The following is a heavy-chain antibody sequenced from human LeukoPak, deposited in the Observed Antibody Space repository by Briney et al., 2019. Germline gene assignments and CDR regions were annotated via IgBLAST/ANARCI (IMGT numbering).Heavy chain of an antibody. D-gene: IGHD3-22*01. CDR1: GGSFSGYY. V-gene: IGHV4-34*01. CDR3: ARVMWYYDSSGYYYYFDY. CDR2: INHSGST. Sequence: SETLSLTCAVYGGSFSGYYWSWIRQPPGKGLEWIGEINHSGSTNYNPSLKSRVTISVDTSKNQFSLKLSSVTAADTAVYYCARVMWYYDSSGYYYYFDYWGQGTLVTVSS. J-gene: IGHJ4*02.